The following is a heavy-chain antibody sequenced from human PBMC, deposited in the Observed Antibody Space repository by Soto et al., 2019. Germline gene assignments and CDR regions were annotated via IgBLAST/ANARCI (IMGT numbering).Heavy chain of an antibody. CDR1: GGSISSSSYY. J-gene: IGHJ5*02. Sequence: QLQLQESGPGLVKPSETLSLTCTVSGGSISSSSYYWGWIRQPPGKGREWIGSIYYSGSTYYNPSLTSRVTISVDTSKNQFSLKLSSVTAADTAVYYCARPNGSGYFNWFDPWGQGTLVTVSS. CDR3: ARPNGSGYFNWFDP. V-gene: IGHV4-39*01. D-gene: IGHD3-3*01. CDR2: IYYSGST.